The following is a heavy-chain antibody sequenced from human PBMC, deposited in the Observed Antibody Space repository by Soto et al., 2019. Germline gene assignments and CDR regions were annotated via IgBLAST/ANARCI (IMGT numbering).Heavy chain of an antibody. CDR2: IRYDGSNT. CDR3: AREPSITAAPLDP. CDR1: GFTFSSYG. V-gene: IGHV3-33*01. D-gene: IGHD6-6*01. J-gene: IGHJ5*02. Sequence: GGSLRLSCTASGFTFSSYGMHWVRQAPGKGLEWVAVIRYDGSNTYYADSVKGRFTVSRDNFKNTVYLQMNSLRAEDTAFYYCAREPSITAAPLDPWVQGTLVTVSS.